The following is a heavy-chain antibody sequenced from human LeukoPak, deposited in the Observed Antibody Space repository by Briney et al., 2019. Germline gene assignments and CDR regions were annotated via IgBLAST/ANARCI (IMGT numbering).Heavy chain of an antibody. V-gene: IGHV3-30-3*01. CDR3: ARVLFSVNEYYYYGMDV. D-gene: IGHD3-10*02. Sequence: PGGSLRLSCAASGFTFSSYAMHWVRQAPGKGLEWVAVISYDGSNKYYADSVKGRFTISRDNSKNTLYLQMNSLRAEDTAVYYCARVLFSVNEYYYYGMDVWGQGTTVTVSS. J-gene: IGHJ6*02. CDR1: GFTFSSYA. CDR2: ISYDGSNK.